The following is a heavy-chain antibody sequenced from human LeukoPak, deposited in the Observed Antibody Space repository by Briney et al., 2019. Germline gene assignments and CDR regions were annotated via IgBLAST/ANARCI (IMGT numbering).Heavy chain of an antibody. D-gene: IGHD3-10*02. Sequence: SVKVSCKASGGTFSSYAISWVRQAPGQGLEWMGGIIPIFGTANYAQKFQGRVTITADESTSTAYMELSSLRSEDTAVYYCARIQNRHYVSWFDHWGQGTLVTVSS. CDR2: IIPIFGTA. V-gene: IGHV1-69*13. CDR3: ARIQNRHYVSWFDH. CDR1: GGTFSSYA. J-gene: IGHJ5*02.